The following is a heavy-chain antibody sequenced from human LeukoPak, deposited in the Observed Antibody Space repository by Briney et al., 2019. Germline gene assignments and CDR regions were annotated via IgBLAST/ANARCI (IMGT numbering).Heavy chain of an antibody. CDR3: ARVGFRRDGYNFNYYMDV. Sequence: SVKVSFKASGGTFSSYAISWVRQAPGQGLEWMGGIIPIFGTANYAQKFQDRVTITADESTSTAYMELSSLRSEDTAVYYCARVGFRRDGYNFNYYMDVWGKGTTVTVSS. J-gene: IGHJ6*03. CDR1: GGTFSSYA. V-gene: IGHV1-69*13. CDR2: IIPIFGTA. D-gene: IGHD5-24*01.